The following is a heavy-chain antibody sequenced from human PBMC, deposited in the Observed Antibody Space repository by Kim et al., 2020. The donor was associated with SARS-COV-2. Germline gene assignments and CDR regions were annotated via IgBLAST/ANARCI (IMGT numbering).Heavy chain of an antibody. CDR2: ISYDGGNK. J-gene: IGHJ6*02. V-gene: IGHV3-33*05. CDR3: ARGYDPSMDV. Sequence: GGSLRLSCAASGFTFNNYGMHWVRQAPGKGLEWVATISYDGGNKYYGDSVKGRFTISRDNSKNTLYLQTKSLRVEDTAVYYCARGYDPSMDVWGQGTTVTVSS. CDR1: GFTFNNYG. D-gene: IGHD3-3*01.